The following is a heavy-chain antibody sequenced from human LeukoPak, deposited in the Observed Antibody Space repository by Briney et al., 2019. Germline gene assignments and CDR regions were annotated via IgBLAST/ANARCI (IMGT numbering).Heavy chain of an antibody. CDR1: GGSISSYY. CDR2: IHYSRGT. CDR3: ASTEWNYAR. D-gene: IGHD1-7*01. J-gene: IGHJ4*02. V-gene: IGHV4-59*08. Sequence: SETLSLTCTVSGGSISSYYWNWMRQSPGKGLEWIGYIHYSRGTNYNPSLKSRVTISVDKSKNQFSLQLSSVTAADTAVYYCASTEWNYARWGQGTLVTVSS.